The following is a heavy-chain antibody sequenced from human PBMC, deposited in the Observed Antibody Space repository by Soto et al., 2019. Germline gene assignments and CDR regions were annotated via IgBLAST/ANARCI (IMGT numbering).Heavy chain of an antibody. Sequence: QVQLVQSGAEVKKPGSSVKVSCKASGGTFSSYAISWVRQAPGQGREWMGGIIPIFGTANYAQKFQGRVTITADESTSTAYMELSSLRSEDTAVYYCERINGYNDYYYYGMDVWGQGTTVTVSS. J-gene: IGHJ6*02. CDR1: GGTFSSYA. CDR3: ERINGYNDYYYYGMDV. V-gene: IGHV1-69*01. CDR2: IIPIFGTA. D-gene: IGHD5-12*01.